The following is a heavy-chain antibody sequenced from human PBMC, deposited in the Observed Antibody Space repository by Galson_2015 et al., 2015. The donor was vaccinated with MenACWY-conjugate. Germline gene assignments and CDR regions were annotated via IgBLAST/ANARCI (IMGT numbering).Heavy chain of an antibody. CDR2: IYSGGDT. J-gene: IGHJ4*02. D-gene: IGHD6-6*01. CDR3: ARVGGSSLAPFDY. V-gene: IGHV3-53*01. CDR1: AFSVGSNY. Sequence: SLRLSCATSAFSVGSNYMSWVRQAPGKELEWVSIIYSGGDTYYADSVKGRFTISRDNSKNTLYLQMNCLRAEDTAVYYCARVGGSSLAPFDYWGQGTLVTVSS.